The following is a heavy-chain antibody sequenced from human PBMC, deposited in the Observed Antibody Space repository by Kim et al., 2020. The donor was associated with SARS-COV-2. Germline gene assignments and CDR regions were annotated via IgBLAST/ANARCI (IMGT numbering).Heavy chain of an antibody. V-gene: IGHV4-59*08. Sequence: RKSRVTIAVDTSKNQFSLKLSSVTAADTAVYYCARHSPGFDYGDYDAFDIWGQGTMVTVSS. CDR3: ARHSPGFDYGDYDAFDI. J-gene: IGHJ3*02. D-gene: IGHD4-17*01.